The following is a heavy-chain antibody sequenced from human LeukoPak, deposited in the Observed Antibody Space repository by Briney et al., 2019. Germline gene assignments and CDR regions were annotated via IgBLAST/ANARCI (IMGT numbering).Heavy chain of an antibody. V-gene: IGHV3-7*01. D-gene: IGHD2-15*01. CDR2: IKQDGSEK. CDR3: ARASSGYCSGGSCYFFDY. J-gene: IGHJ4*02. Sequence: GGSLRLSCAASGFTFSSYWMSWVRQAPGKGLEWVANIKQDGSEKYYVDSVKGRFTISRDNAKNSLYLQMNSLRAEDTAVYYCARASSGYCSGGSCYFFDYWGQGTLVTVSS. CDR1: GFTFSSYW.